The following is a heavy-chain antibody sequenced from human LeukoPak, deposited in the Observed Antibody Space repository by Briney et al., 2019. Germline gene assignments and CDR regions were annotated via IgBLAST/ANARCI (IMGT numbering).Heavy chain of an antibody. V-gene: IGHV4-30-2*01. Sequence: SETLSLTCAVSGGSISSGGYSWSWIRQPPGKGLEWIGYIYHSGSTYYNPSLKSRVAISVDGSKNQFSLKLSSVTAADTAVYYCARGLGYCSSTSCGPFDPWGQGTLVTVSS. CDR2: IYHSGST. J-gene: IGHJ5*02. D-gene: IGHD2-2*01. CDR1: GGSISSGGYS. CDR3: ARGLGYCSSTSCGPFDP.